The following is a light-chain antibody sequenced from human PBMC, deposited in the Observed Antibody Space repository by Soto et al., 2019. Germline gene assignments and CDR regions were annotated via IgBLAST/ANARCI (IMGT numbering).Light chain of an antibody. J-gene: IGKJ1*01. CDR2: AAS. CDR3: QQSHSTPWT. CDR1: RNIRSY. Sequence: DIQMTQSPSSLSASVGDRVTISFLASRNIRSYLNWYQQKRGKAPKLLIFAASNLQSGVPARFSGTGSGTDFTLTISSLQPEDFATYSCQQSHSTPWTFGQGTKVDI. V-gene: IGKV1-39*01.